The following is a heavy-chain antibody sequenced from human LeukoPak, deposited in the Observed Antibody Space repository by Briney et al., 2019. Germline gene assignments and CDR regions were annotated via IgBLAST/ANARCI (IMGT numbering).Heavy chain of an antibody. CDR1: GGSFEHYF. D-gene: IGHD3-10*01. Sequence: SETLSLTCTVSGGSFEHYFWGWIRQPPGKGLEWIGYVYYGGSTDYSPSLKSRLTISADTSKNQFSLKLSSVTAADTAVYYCASHRRSHGSEYWGQGTLVTVSS. V-gene: IGHV4-59*01. CDR2: VYYGGST. CDR3: ASHRRSHGSEY. J-gene: IGHJ4*02.